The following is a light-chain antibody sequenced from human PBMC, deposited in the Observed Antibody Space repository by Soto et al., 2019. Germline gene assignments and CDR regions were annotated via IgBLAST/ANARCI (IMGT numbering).Light chain of an antibody. V-gene: IGKV3-11*01. CDR3: QQRTNWQLT. Sequence: EIVLTKSPATLSLSPGERATLSCRASQSVGKYLAWYQQRPGQAPRLLMFDVSYRATGTPARFSGSGSGTDFTLTISSLEPEDFAVYYCQQRTNWQLTFGGGTRVEIK. CDR1: QSVGKY. CDR2: DVS. J-gene: IGKJ4*01.